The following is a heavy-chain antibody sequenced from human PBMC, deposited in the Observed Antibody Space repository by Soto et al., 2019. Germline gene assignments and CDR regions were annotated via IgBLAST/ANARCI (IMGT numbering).Heavy chain of an antibody. V-gene: IGHV3-7*01. Sequence: PGGSLRLSCTASVSGFGISYYWMSWVLHAPGKGLEWVAHIKGDGGVKSYADSVEGRFTISRDSAKNTLHLQMNSLRVDDTAVYYCVRDAGHRGDYWGQGTLVTVSS. D-gene: IGHD3-10*01. CDR3: VRDAGHRGDY. CDR2: IKGDGGVK. J-gene: IGHJ4*02. CDR1: GFGISYYW.